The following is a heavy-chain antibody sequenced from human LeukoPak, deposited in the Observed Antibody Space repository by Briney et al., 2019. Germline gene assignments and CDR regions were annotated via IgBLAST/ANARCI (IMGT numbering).Heavy chain of an antibody. Sequence: PSETLSLTCTVSGGSISSYYWSWIRQPPGKGLEWIGYIYYSGSTNYNPSLKSRVTISVDTSKNQFSLKLSSVTAADTAVYYCASFKPSYGPDNWFDPWGQGTLVTVSS. CDR2: IYYSGST. CDR1: GGSISSYY. CDR3: ASFKPSYGPDNWFDP. J-gene: IGHJ5*02. D-gene: IGHD5-18*01. V-gene: IGHV4-59*01.